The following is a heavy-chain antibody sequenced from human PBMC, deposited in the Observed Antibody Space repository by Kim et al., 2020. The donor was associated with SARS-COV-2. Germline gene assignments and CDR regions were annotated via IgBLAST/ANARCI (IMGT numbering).Heavy chain of an antibody. Sequence: EKYYVDAVKGRFTISRDNAKNSLYLQMNSLRAEDTAVYYCARVYSGSYWQWGQGTLVTVSS. J-gene: IGHJ4*02. V-gene: IGHV3-7*01. CDR3: ARVYSGSYWQ. CDR2: EK. D-gene: IGHD1-26*01.